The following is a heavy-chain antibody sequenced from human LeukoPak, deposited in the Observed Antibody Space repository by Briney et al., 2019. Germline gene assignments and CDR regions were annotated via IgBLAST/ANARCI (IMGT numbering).Heavy chain of an antibody. CDR2: ISPSGGGT. Sequence: GGSLRLSCAASGFTFRNYGMNWVRQAPGKGLEWVSGISPSGGGTYYADSVKGRFTISRDDSKNTLSLQMNSLRVEGTALYYCAQDIAWGAFEHWGQGTLVTVSS. V-gene: IGHV3-23*01. D-gene: IGHD7-27*01. CDR3: AQDIAWGAFEH. CDR1: GFTFRNYG. J-gene: IGHJ4*02.